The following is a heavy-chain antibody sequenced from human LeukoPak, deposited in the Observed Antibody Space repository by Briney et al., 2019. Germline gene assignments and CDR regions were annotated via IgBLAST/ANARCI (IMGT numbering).Heavy chain of an antibody. Sequence: ASVKVSCKASGYTFTGYYIHWVRQAPGQGLEWMGWINPNSGGTNSAQKFQGRVTLTRDTSISTAYMDLSSLRSDDTAVYYCATSPLGAYFDYWGQGTLVTVSS. V-gene: IGHV1-2*02. CDR2: INPNSGGT. D-gene: IGHD1-26*01. CDR1: GYTFTGYY. CDR3: ATSPLGAYFDY. J-gene: IGHJ4*02.